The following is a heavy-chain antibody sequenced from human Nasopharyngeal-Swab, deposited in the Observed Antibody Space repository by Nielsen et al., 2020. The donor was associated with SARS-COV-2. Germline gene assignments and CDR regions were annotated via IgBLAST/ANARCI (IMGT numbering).Heavy chain of an antibody. D-gene: IGHD1-7*01. J-gene: IGHJ4*02. V-gene: IGHV5-51*01. CDR2: MYPRDSDT. CDR3: ATAYNGNYYWDY. Sequence: GESLKISCQGSGYSFSSYWIGWVRQMPGKGLEWMGIMYPRDSDTRYSPSFQGQVTISADKSISTAYLQWSSLKASDTAKYYCATAYNGNYYWDYWGQGTLVTVSS. CDR1: GYSFSSYW.